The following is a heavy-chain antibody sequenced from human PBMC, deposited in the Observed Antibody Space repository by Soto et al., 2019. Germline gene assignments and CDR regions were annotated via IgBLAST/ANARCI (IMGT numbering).Heavy chain of an antibody. CDR3: ARARGGCLGSPGMDV. Sequence: QLQLQESGSGLVKPSQTLSLTCAVSGGSISSGGYSWSWIRQPPGKGLEWIGYIYHSGSTYYNPSPKXRXTXXVDRSKNQFSLKLSSVTAADTAVYYCARARGGCLGSPGMDVWGQGTTVTVSS. J-gene: IGHJ6*01. D-gene: IGHD3-16*01. CDR1: GGSISSGGYS. CDR2: IYHSGST. V-gene: IGHV4-30-2*01.